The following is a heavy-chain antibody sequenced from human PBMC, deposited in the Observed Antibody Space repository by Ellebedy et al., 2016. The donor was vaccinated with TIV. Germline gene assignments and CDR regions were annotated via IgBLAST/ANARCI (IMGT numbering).Heavy chain of an antibody. D-gene: IGHD1-1*01. CDR2: IFSGGST. CDR3: GRGSTGNYYAMDV. Sequence: GESLKISXAASGFTFKALWMAWVRQAPGKGLDWVSVIFSGGSTFYADSVKGRFTISRDNSKNTLYLQMNSLRAEDTAVYYCGRGSTGNYYAMDVWGQGTTVTVSS. V-gene: IGHV3-53*01. J-gene: IGHJ6*02. CDR1: GFTFKALW.